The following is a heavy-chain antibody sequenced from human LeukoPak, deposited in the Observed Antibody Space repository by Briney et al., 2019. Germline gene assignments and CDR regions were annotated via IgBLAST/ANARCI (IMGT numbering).Heavy chain of an antibody. CDR3: ARHSYFDY. CDR1: GVSISSSSYY. J-gene: IGHJ4*02. Sequence: PSETLSLTCTVSGVSISSSSYYWGWIRQPPGKGLEWIGSIYYSGSAYYNPSLKSRVTISVDTYKNQFSLKLSSVTAADTAVYYCARHSYFDYWGQGTLVTVSS. CDR2: IYYSGSA. V-gene: IGHV4-39*01.